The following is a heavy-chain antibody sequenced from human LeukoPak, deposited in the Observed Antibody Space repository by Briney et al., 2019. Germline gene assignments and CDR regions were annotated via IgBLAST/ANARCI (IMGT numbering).Heavy chain of an antibody. D-gene: IGHD7-27*01. Sequence: GGSLRLSCAASGFTFSSYAMHWVRQAPGKGLEWVSGISWNSGSIGYADSVKGRFTISRDNAKNSLYLQMNSLRAEDTALYYCARELGLGGGAFDIWGQGTMVTVSS. J-gene: IGHJ3*02. CDR2: ISWNSGSI. V-gene: IGHV3-9*01. CDR1: GFTFSSYA. CDR3: ARELGLGGGAFDI.